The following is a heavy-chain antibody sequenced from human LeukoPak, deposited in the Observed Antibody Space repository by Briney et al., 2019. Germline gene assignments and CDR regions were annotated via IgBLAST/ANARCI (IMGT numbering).Heavy chain of an antibody. CDR2: IRSKAYGGTT. V-gene: IGHV3-49*04. CDR1: GFTFGDYA. D-gene: IGHD3-22*01. CDR3: ASSTLMILVVSTLDY. Sequence: PGGSLRLSCTASGFTFGDYAMSWVRQAPGKGLEWVGFIRSKAYGGTTEYAASAEGRFNISRDDSKSIAYLQMNSLKTEDTAVYYCASSTLMILVVSTLDYWGQGTLVTVSS. J-gene: IGHJ4*02.